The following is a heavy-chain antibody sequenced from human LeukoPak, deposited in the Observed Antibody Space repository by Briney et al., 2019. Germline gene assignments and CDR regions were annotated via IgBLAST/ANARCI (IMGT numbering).Heavy chain of an antibody. CDR3: ARPYDFWSGYPGY. D-gene: IGHD3-3*01. Sequence: GGSLRLSCAASGFTFSSYGMHWVRQAPGKGLEWVAVISYDGSNKYYADSVKGRFTISRDNSKNTLYLQMNSLRAEDTAVYYCARPYDFWSGYPGYWGQGTLVTVSS. V-gene: IGHV3-30*03. J-gene: IGHJ4*02. CDR1: GFTFSSYG. CDR2: ISYDGSNK.